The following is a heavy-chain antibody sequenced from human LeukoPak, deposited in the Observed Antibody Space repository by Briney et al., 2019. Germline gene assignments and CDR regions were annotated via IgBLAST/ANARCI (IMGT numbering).Heavy chain of an antibody. CDR3: ARGTLSDSSGYSYAY. J-gene: IGHJ4*02. V-gene: IGHV1-69*13. D-gene: IGHD3-22*01. Sequence: GASVKVSCKASGGTFSSYAISWVRQAPAQGLEWMGGIIPIFGTANYAQKFQGRVTITADESTSTAYMELSSLRSEDTAVYYCARGTLSDSSGYSYAYWGQGTLVTVSS. CDR2: IIPIFGTA. CDR1: GGTFSSYA.